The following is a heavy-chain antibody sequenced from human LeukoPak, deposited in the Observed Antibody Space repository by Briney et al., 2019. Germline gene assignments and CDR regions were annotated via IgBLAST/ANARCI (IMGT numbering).Heavy chain of an antibody. CDR3: ARTPYYYDSSGYYRAHYYYYYGMDV. Sequence: GGSLGLSCAASGFTVSDNYMSWVRQAPGKGLEWVSVIHSGGSTYYADSVKGRFTISGDNSKNTLYLQMNSLRAEDTAIYYCARTPYYYDSSGYYRAHYYYYYGMDVWGQGTTVTVSS. CDR1: GFTVSDNY. J-gene: IGHJ6*02. V-gene: IGHV3-53*01. D-gene: IGHD3-22*01. CDR2: IHSGGST.